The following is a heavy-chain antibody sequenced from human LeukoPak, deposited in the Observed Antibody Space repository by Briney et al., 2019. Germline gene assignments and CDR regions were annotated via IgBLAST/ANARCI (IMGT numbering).Heavy chain of an antibody. CDR1: GFTFSYYY. D-gene: IGHD6-19*01. J-gene: IGHJ4*02. CDR3: ARQDSSGSLTAD. CDR2: IYYSEST. V-gene: IGHV4-59*08. Sequence: GSLRLSCSASGFTFSYYYMIWIRQPPAKGRDWIGYIYYSESTNYNPSLKSRVSIPVDTHKNQFYLKLRSVTAADTAVYYCARQDSSGSLTADWGQGTLVTVSS.